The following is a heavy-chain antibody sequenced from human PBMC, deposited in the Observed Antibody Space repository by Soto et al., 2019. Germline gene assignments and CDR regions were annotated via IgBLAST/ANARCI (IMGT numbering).Heavy chain of an antibody. D-gene: IGHD3-3*01. CDR1: GGSISSYY. CDR3: ARDGALDYDFWSGYKGMYNWFDP. V-gene: IGHV4-59*01. J-gene: IGHJ5*02. CDR2: IYYSGST. Sequence: SETLSLTCTVSGGSISSYYWSWIRQPPGKGLEWIGYIYYSGSTNYNPSLKSRVTISVDTSKNQFSLKLSSETAADTAVYYCARDGALDYDFWSGYKGMYNWFDPWGQGTLVTVSS.